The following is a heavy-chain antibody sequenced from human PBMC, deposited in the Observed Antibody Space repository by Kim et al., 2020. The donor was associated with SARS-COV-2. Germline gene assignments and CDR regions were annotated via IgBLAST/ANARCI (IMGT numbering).Heavy chain of an antibody. CDR2: INAGTGNT. Sequence: ASVKVSCKASGYTFTSYPMHWVRQAPGQRLEWMGWINAGTGNTKYSQKFQGRVTITRDTSANTAYMELSSLRSEDTAVYYCARGAITNVGVITHDAFDIW. V-gene: IGHV1-3*01. CDR3: ARGAITNVGVITHDAFDI. CDR1: GYTFTSYP. D-gene: IGHD3-3*01. J-gene: IGHJ3*02.